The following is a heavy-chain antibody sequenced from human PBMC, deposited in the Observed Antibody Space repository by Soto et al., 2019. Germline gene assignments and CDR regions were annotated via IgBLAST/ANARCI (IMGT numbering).Heavy chain of an antibody. Sequence: PVGSLRLSCAASGFTFSSYSMNWVRQAPGKGLEWVSYISSSSSTIYYADSVKGRFTISRDNAKNSLYLQMNSLRDEDTAVYYCARAIRPVVPAAIRGGADYWGQGTLVTVSS. J-gene: IGHJ4*02. CDR1: GFTFSSYS. CDR3: ARAIRPVVPAAIRGGADY. V-gene: IGHV3-48*02. CDR2: ISSSSSTI. D-gene: IGHD2-2*01.